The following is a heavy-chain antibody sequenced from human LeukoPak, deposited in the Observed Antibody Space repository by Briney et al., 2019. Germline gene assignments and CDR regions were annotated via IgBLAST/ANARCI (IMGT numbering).Heavy chain of an antibody. Sequence: SETLSLTCTVSGGSISSSSYYWGWIRQPPGKGLEWIGSIYYSGSTYYNPSLKSRVTISVDTSKNQFSLKLSSVTAADTAVYYCARADGSGSLFSYYYYMDVWGKGTTVTVSS. CDR3: ARADGSGSLFSYYYYMDV. CDR2: IYYSGST. J-gene: IGHJ6*03. D-gene: IGHD3-10*01. V-gene: IGHV4-39*01. CDR1: GGSISSSSYY.